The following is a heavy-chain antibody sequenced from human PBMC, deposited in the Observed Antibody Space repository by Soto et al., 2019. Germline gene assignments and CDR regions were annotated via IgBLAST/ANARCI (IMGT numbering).Heavy chain of an antibody. J-gene: IGHJ6*02. Sequence: ASVKVSCKASGYTFTGYYIHWMRQAPGQGLEWMGWINPNGGATNYAQNFQGRVTMTMDTSITTAYMEVRRLKSDDTALYYCARAIEKFYYVYYGMDVWGQGTPVTVSS. CDR1: GYTFTGYY. CDR2: INPNGGAT. V-gene: IGHV1-2*02. CDR3: ARAIEKFYYVYYGMDV.